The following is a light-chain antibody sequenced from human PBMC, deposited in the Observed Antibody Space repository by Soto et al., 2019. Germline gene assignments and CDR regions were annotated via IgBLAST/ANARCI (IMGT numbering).Light chain of an antibody. CDR1: QIISSW. CDR3: QQYNSRST. J-gene: IGKJ1*01. CDR2: TAS. V-gene: IGKV1-5*03. Sequence: DIQMTQSPSTLSAAVGDSVTITCRASQIISSWLAWYQQKPGKAPKLLIYTASNLESGVPSRFRGSGSGTEFTLTITSLQPDDFATYYCQQYNSRSTFGQGTKVDIK.